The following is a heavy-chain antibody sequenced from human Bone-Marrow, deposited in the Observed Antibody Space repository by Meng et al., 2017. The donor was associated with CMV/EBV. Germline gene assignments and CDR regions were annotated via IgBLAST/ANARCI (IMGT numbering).Heavy chain of an antibody. CDR3: ARGWAPLPYYYYGMDA. Sequence: GGSLRLSCAASGFTFSSYEMNWVRQAPGKGLEWVSYISSSGSTIYYADSVKGRFTISRDNAKNSLYLQMNSLRAEDTAVYYCARGWAPLPYYYYGMDAWGQGTTVTGSS. CDR2: ISSSGSTI. CDR1: GFTFSSYE. D-gene: IGHD6-13*01. J-gene: IGHJ6*02. V-gene: IGHV3-48*03.